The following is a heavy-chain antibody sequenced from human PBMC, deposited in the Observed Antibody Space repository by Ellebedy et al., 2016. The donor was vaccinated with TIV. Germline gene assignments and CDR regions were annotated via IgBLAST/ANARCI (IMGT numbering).Heavy chain of an antibody. J-gene: IGHJ3*02. Sequence: GGSLTLSXAASGFTFSSYSMNWVRQAPGKGLEWVANIKQDGSEKYYVDSVKGRFTISRDNAKNSLYLQMNSLRAEDTAVYYCARGTHLPGLDIWGQGTMVTVSS. CDR1: GFTFSSYS. CDR2: IKQDGSEK. CDR3: ARGTHLPGLDI. V-gene: IGHV3-7*01.